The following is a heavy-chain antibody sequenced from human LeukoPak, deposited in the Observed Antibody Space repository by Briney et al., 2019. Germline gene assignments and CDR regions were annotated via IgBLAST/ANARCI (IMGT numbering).Heavy chain of an antibody. Sequence: GGSLRLSCAASGFTFSNAWMSWVRQAPGKGLEWVGRIKSKTDVGTTDYAAPVKGRFTISRDDSKNTLYLQMNSLKTEDTAVYYCTTAGFSYSYGWGAVDVWGKGTTVTVSS. V-gene: IGHV3-15*01. CDR2: IKSKTDVGTT. J-gene: IGHJ6*04. CDR3: TTAGFSYSYGWGAVDV. D-gene: IGHD5-18*01. CDR1: GFTFSNAW.